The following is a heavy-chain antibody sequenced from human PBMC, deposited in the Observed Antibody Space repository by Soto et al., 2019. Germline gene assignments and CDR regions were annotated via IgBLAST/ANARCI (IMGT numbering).Heavy chain of an antibody. Sequence: PSETLSLTCTVSGGSISSGGYYWSWIRQHPGKGLEWIGYIYYSGSTYYNPSLKSRVTISVDTSKNQFSLKLSSVTAADTAVYYCARVRSSSGFVDYWGQGTLVTVSS. CDR3: ARVRSSSGFVDY. CDR2: IYYSGST. CDR1: GGSISSGGYY. J-gene: IGHJ4*02. V-gene: IGHV4-31*03. D-gene: IGHD6-6*01.